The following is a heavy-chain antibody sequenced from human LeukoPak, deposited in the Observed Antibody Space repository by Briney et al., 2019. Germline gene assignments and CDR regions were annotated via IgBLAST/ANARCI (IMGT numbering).Heavy chain of an antibody. CDR1: GGTFSSYA. J-gene: IGHJ3*02. D-gene: IGHD3-10*01. CDR2: IIPISGTA. Sequence: GASVKVSCKASGGTFSSYAISWVRQAPGQGLEWMGGIIPISGTANYAQKFQGRVTITADESTSTAYMELSSLRSEDTAVYYCARELEKLLWFGEFDDAFDIWGQGTMVTVSS. V-gene: IGHV1-69*01. CDR3: ARELEKLLWFGEFDDAFDI.